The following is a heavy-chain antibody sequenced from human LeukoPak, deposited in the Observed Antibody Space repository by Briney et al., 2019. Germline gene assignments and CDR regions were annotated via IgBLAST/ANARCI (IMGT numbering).Heavy chain of an antibody. J-gene: IGHJ5*02. D-gene: IGHD2-2*01. CDR1: GFTFSSYW. Sequence: GGSLRLSCAASGFTFSSYWMHWVRQAPGKGLVWVSRINNDGSGTNYADSVKGRFTISRDNAKNTLYLQMNSLRAEDTAVYYCARASSTSCYSWGQGTLVTVSS. V-gene: IGHV3-74*01. CDR2: INNDGSGT. CDR3: ARASSTSCYS.